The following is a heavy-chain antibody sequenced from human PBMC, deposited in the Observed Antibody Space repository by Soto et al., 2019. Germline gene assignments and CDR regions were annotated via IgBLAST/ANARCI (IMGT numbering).Heavy chain of an antibody. CDR2: VFHTGGT. CDR3: ARVFSSGSGWMYYFDF. D-gene: IGHD6-19*01. J-gene: IGHJ4*02. Sequence: QVQLQESGPGLVKPSETLSLTCTVSSDSIAGENWWSWVRQPPGLGLEWMGEVFHTGGTNYNPSLKSQVTMEVDKSKNQFSLKLISATAADTAVYYCARVFSSGSGWMYYFDFWGQGTLVSVSS. CDR1: SDSIAGENW. V-gene: IGHV4-4*02.